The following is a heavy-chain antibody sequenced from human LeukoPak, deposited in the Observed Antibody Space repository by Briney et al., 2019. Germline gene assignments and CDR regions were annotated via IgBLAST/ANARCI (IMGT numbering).Heavy chain of an antibody. CDR1: GFNVTTNY. CDR3: ARGRRDGYNLGY. CDR2: IYSGGTK. V-gene: IGHV3-53*01. Sequence: GGSLRLSCAASGFNVTTNYMSWVRQAPGKGLEWVSVIYSGGTKYYADSVKGRFTISRDISKNTLSLQMNSLRAEDTAVYYCARGRRDGYNLGYWGQGTLVAVSS. D-gene: IGHD5-24*01. J-gene: IGHJ4*02.